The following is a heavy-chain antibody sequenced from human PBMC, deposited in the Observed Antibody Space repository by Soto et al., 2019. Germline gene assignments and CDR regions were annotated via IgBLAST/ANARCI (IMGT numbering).Heavy chain of an antibody. D-gene: IGHD6-13*01. CDR3: ARVDSSSWAFDY. J-gene: IGHJ4*02. CDR1: GFTFSSYW. CDR2: INSDGSDT. V-gene: IGHV3-74*01. Sequence: EMQLVESGGGLVQPGGSLRLSCAASGFTFSSYWMNWVRQGPGKGLVWVSRINSDGSDTSYADSVKGRFTISRENTKNTLYLQINRLRAENTAVYYCARVDSSSWAFDYWGQGNLGTVSS.